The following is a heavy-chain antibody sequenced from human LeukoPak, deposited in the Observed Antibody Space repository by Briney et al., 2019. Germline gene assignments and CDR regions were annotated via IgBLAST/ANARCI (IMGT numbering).Heavy chain of an antibody. V-gene: IGHV4-39*01. CDR1: GGSISSSSYY. D-gene: IGHD5-24*01. CDR2: IYYSGST. CDR3: ARHVRDGNNVHYFDY. J-gene: IGHJ4*02. Sequence: SETLSLTCTVSGGSISSSSYYWGWIRQPPGTGLEWIGSIYYSGSTYYNPSLKSRVTISVDTSKNQFSLKLSSLTAADTAVYYCARHVRDGNNVHYFDYWGQGALVTVSS.